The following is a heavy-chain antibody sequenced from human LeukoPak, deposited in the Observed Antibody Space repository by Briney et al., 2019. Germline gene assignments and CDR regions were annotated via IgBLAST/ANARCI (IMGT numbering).Heavy chain of an antibody. CDR1: EFTFSSYS. V-gene: IGHV3-48*01. CDR3: AKLDPADYSFDY. J-gene: IGHJ4*02. D-gene: IGHD1-1*01. CDR2: ISSSSSTI. Sequence: GGSLRLSCAASEFTFSSYSMNWVRQAPGKGLEWVSYISSSSSTIYYADSVKGRFTISRDNGKNSLYLQMNNLRAEDTAVYYFAKLDPADYSFDYWDPGTLVTVSS.